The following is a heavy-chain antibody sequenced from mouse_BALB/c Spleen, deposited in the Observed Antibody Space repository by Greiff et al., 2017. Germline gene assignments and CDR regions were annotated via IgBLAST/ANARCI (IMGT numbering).Heavy chain of an antibody. CDR1: GFPFSSFG. CDR2: ISSGSSTI. V-gene: IGHV5-17*02. CDR3: AYGYDVGAMDY. Sequence: EVMLVESGGGLVQPGGSRKLSCAASGFPFSSFGMHWVRQAPEKGLEWVAYISSGSSTIYYADTVKGRFTISRDNPKNTLFLQMPSLRSEDTAMYYWAYGYDVGAMDYWGQGTSVTVSS. D-gene: IGHD2-2*01. J-gene: IGHJ4*01.